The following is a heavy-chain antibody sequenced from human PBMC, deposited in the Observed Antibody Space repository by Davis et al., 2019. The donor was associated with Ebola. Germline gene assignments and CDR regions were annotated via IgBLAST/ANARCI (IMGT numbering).Heavy chain of an antibody. V-gene: IGHV3-74*01. J-gene: IGHJ4*02. CDR2: INSDGSSA. CDR3: ARVGITIFTPYSVDY. Sequence: PGGSLRLSCAASGFTFDDYAMHWARQAPGKGLVWVSRINSDGSSATYADSVKGRFTMSRDNAKNMLYLQMNSLRTDDTAVYYCARVGITIFTPYSVDYWGQGTLVTVSS. D-gene: IGHD3-3*01. CDR1: GFTFDDYA.